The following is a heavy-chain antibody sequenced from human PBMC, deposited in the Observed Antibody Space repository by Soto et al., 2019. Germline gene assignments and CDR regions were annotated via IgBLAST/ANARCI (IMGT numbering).Heavy chain of an antibody. CDR2: IDPSDSHS. V-gene: IGHV5-10-1*01. CDR3: ARGYNWNDETYYFAMDV. J-gene: IGHJ6*02. Sequence: PGESLKISCKGSGYSFTSYWISWVRQMPGKGLEWMGKIDPSDSHSKYSPSFQGHVIMSADKSISTAYLQWSSLKASDTAMYYCARGYNWNDETYYFAMDVWGQGATVTVSS. CDR1: GYSFTSYW. D-gene: IGHD1-1*01.